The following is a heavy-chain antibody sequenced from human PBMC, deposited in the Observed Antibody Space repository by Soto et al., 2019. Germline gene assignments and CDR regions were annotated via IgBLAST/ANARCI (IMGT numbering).Heavy chain of an antibody. V-gene: IGHV4-28*05. CDR3: SRHDNMTLGPQYLDS. Sequence: PSETLSLTCAVSGYSISSNKWWGWIRQPPGKGLEWIGHIYYSGNFYVSPSLRSRITMSVDTSKNQFSLKVNSVTAADTAMYYCSRHDNMTLGPQYLDSWGPGTLVTVSS. CDR2: IYYSGNF. CDR1: GYSISSNKW. D-gene: IGHD1-1*01. J-gene: IGHJ4*02.